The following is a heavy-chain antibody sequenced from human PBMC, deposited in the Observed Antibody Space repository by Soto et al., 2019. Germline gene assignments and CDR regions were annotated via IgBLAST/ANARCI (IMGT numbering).Heavy chain of an antibody. D-gene: IGHD3-22*01. Sequence: SETLSLTCAVYGGSFSGYYWSWIRQPPGKGLEWIGEINHSGSTNYNPSLKSRVTISGDNSKNTLYLQMNSLRAEDTAVYYCARGITTPPGAFDIWGQGTMVTVSS. J-gene: IGHJ3*02. V-gene: IGHV4-34*01. CDR2: INHSGST. CDR1: GGSFSGYY. CDR3: ARGITTPPGAFDI.